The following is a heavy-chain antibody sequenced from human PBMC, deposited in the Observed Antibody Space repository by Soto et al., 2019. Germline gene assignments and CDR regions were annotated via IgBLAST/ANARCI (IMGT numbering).Heavy chain of an antibody. CDR1: GGSISSGGYY. CDR2: IYYSGST. V-gene: IGHV4-31*03. Sequence: SETLSLTCTVSGGSISSGGYYWSWIRQHPGKGLEWIGYIYYSGSTYYNPSLKSRVTIPVDTSKNQFSLKLSSVTAADTAVYYCARGGRRSPGMDVWGQGTTVTVSS. J-gene: IGHJ6*02. CDR3: ARGGRRSPGMDV.